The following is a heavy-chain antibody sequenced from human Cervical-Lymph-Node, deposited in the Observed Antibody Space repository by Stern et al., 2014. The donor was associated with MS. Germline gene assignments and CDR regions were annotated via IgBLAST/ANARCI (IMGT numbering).Heavy chain of an antibody. CDR3: AKGPVVDYGMDV. Sequence: QLVESGGGLVQPGRSLRLSWAASGFTFDDYAMHWVRQAPGKGLEWVSGISGNRGSVGYADPVKGRVALSRDKAKNSLYLQMNSLKAEDTALYYCAKGPVVDYGMDVWGQGTTVTVSS. CDR1: GFTFDDYA. J-gene: IGHJ6*02. D-gene: IGHD2-2*01. CDR2: ISGNRGSV. V-gene: IGHV3-9*01.